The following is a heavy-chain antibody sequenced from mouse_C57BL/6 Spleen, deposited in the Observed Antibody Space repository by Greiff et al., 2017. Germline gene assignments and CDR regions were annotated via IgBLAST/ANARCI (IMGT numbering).Heavy chain of an antibody. CDR2: ISSGSSTI. CDR1: GFTFSDYG. D-gene: IGHD2-5*01. CDR3: ARSYSNWGYFDV. Sequence: EVKLVDSGGGLVKPGGSLKLSCAASGFTFSDYGMHWVRQAPEKGLEWVAYISSGSSTIYYADTVKGRFTISRDNAKNTLFLQMTSLRSEDTAMYYCARSYSNWGYFDVWCTGTTVTVSS. J-gene: IGHJ1*03. V-gene: IGHV5-17*01.